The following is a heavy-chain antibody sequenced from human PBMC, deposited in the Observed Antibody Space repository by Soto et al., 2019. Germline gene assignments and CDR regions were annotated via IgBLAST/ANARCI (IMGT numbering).Heavy chain of an antibody. D-gene: IGHD5-18*01. CDR1: GGSISSYY. J-gene: IGHJ4*02. V-gene: IGHV4-59*01. CDR3: AREISGYSYGLDY. Sequence: SEPLSLTCTVSGGSISSYYWSWIRQPPGKGLEWIGYIYYSGTTNYTPSLKSRVTISVDTSKNQFSLKLSSVTAADTAVYYCAREISGYSYGLDYWGQGTLVTVSS. CDR2: IYYSGTT.